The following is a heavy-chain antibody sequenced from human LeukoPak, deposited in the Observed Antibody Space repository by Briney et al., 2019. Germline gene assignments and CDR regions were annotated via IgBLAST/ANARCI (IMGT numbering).Heavy chain of an antibody. CDR1: GFTFSNYW. CDR2: IHSDGSST. J-gene: IGHJ3*02. V-gene: IGHV3-74*01. Sequence: GGSLRLSCAASGFTFSNYWMHWVRQAPGKGLAWVSRIHSDGSSTTSADSVKGRFTISRDNAENTLYLQMNSLRAEDTAVYFCARGNAHAFDIWGQGTMVTVSS. CDR3: ARGNAHAFDI. D-gene: IGHD1-1*01.